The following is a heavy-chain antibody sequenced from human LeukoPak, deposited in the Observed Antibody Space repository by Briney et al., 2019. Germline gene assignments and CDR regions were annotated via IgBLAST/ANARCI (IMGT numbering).Heavy chain of an antibody. CDR2: IYYSGST. CDR3: ARGRGYSSGWSINGRLDY. Sequence: PSETLSLTCTVSGGSISSGDYYWSWIRQPPGKGLEWIGYIYYSGSTYYNPSLKSRVTISVDTSKNQFSLKLSSVTAADTAVYYCARGRGYSSGWSINGRLDYWGQGTLVTVSS. CDR1: GGSISSGDYY. V-gene: IGHV4-30-4*01. D-gene: IGHD6-19*01. J-gene: IGHJ4*02.